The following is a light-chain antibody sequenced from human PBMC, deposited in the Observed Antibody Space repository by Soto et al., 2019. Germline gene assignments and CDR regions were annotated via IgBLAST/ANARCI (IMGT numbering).Light chain of an antibody. CDR3: SSYAGSKNVV. CDR2: EVS. CDR1: SSDVGAYNY. J-gene: IGLJ3*02. V-gene: IGLV2-8*01. Sequence: QSALTQPPSASGSPGQSVTISCTGTSSDVGAYNYVSWYQQHPGKVPKLMIYEVSKRPSGVPDRFSGSKSGNTASLTVSGLQAEDEADYYCSSYAGSKNVVFGGGEKLTVL.